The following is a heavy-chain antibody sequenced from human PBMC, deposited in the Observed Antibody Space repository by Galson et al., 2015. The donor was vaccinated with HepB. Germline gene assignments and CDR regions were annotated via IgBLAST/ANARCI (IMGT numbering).Heavy chain of an antibody. Sequence: SLRLSCAASGLIVSANVMSWVRQAPGKGLEWVAVICYDGNTKYYADSVKSRFIISRDNSKNMVYLLINSLSAEETAVYSCARDDGDRTGDYWGQGTLVTVSS. CDR1: GLIVSANV. J-gene: IGHJ4*02. D-gene: IGHD4-17*01. CDR3: ARDDGDRTGDY. CDR2: ICYDGNTK. V-gene: IGHV3-33*08.